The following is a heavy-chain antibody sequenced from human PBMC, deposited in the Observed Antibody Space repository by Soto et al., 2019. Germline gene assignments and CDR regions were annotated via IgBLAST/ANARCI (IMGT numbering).Heavy chain of an antibody. CDR2: INAGNGNT. Sequence: SVKVSCKASGYTFTSYAMHWVRQAPGQRLEWMGWINAGNGNTKYSQKFQGRVTITRDTSASTAYMELSSLRSEDTAVYYCARDRGYDFWSGYYDAFDIWGQGTMVTVSS. J-gene: IGHJ3*02. V-gene: IGHV1-3*01. CDR1: GYTFTSYA. CDR3: ARDRGYDFWSGYYDAFDI. D-gene: IGHD3-3*01.